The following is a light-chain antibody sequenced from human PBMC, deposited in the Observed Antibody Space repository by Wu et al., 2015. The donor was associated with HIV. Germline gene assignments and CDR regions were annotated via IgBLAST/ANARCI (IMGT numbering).Light chain of an antibody. CDR2: STN. Sequence: VLTQSPGTLSLSPGERATLSCRASQTIDPNSLAWFQQKPGQTPRLLIFSTNIRASVIPDRISGSGSGTDFTLTISGLEPEDFAMYYCHHYGGSPFGGGTRVE. CDR1: QTIDPNS. V-gene: IGKV3-20*01. J-gene: IGKJ4*01. CDR3: HHYGGSP.